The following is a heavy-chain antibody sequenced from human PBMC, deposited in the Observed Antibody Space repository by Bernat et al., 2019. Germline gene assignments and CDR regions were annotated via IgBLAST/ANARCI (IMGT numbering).Heavy chain of an antibody. V-gene: IGHV2-26*01. CDR3: ARGYSSGGYLYSYMDF. D-gene: IGHD6-19*01. CDR2: IFSNDEK. J-gene: IGHJ6*03. Sequence: QVTLKESGPVLVKPTETLTLTCTVSGFSLSNARMGVSWIRQPPGKALEWLAHIFSNDEKSYSTSLKSRLTISKDTSKSPVVLTMTNMDPVDTATYYCARGYSSGGYLYSYMDFWGKGTTVTVSS. CDR1: GFSLSNARMG.